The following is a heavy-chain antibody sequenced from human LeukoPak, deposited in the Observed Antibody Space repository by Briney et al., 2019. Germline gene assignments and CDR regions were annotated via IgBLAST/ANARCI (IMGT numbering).Heavy chain of an antibody. D-gene: IGHD2-8*02. CDR3: AKADYWSPATAPFDP. Sequence: PGGSLRLSCAASGLTFSSYAMSWVRQAPGKGLEWVSAISGSGGSTYYADSVKGRFTISRDNSKNTLYLQMNSLRAEDTAVYYCAKADYWSPATAPFDPWGQGTLVTVSS. CDR1: GLTFSSYA. CDR2: ISGSGGST. J-gene: IGHJ5*02. V-gene: IGHV3-23*01.